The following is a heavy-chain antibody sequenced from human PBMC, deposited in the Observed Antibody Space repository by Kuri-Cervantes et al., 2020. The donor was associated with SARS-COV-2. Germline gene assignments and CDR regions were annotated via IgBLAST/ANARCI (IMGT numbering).Heavy chain of an antibody. V-gene: IGHV3-30*04. Sequence: GESLKISCAASRFTFSSYAMHWVRQAPGKGLEWVAVISYDGSEKYYADSVKGRFTISRDDSRNTLYVQLNSLKTEDTAVYYCAREVGPGHYSDSDGHYRSFSAFEMWGQGTKVTVSS. CDR3: AREVGPGHYSDSDGHYRSFSAFEM. D-gene: IGHD3-22*01. CDR1: RFTFSSYA. CDR2: ISYDGSEK. J-gene: IGHJ3*02.